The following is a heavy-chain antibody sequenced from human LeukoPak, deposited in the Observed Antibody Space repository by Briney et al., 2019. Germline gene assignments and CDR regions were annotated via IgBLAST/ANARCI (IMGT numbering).Heavy chain of an antibody. Sequence: GGSLRLSCAASGFTFRSYAMNWVRQAPGKGLEWVSGISGSGSNTYYADSVKGRFTISRDNSKNTLYLQVNSLRAEDTAVYYCAKSTGSRYGDFDYWGQGTLVTVSS. CDR2: ISGSGSNT. V-gene: IGHV3-23*01. CDR3: AKSTGSRYGDFDY. CDR1: GFTFRSYA. D-gene: IGHD4-17*01. J-gene: IGHJ4*02.